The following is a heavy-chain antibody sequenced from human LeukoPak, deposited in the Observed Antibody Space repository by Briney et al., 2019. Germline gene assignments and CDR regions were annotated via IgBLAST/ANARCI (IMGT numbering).Heavy chain of an antibody. CDR3: ARDQQPYYYDSSGYY. V-gene: IGHV3-30-3*01. D-gene: IGHD3-22*01. CDR2: ISYEGSNK. J-gene: IGHJ4*02. Sequence: PGGSLRLSCAASGFTFSSYAMHWVRQAPGKGLEWVAVISYEGSNKQYADSVKGRFTISRDNSKNTLDLQMNSLRAEDTAVYYCARDQQPYYYDSSGYYWGQGTLVTVSS. CDR1: GFTFSSYA.